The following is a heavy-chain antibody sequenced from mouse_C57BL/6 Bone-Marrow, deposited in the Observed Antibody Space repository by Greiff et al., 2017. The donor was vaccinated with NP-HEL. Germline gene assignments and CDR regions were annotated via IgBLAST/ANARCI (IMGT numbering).Heavy chain of an antibody. J-gene: IGHJ1*03. V-gene: IGHV1-61*01. CDR3: ARRVIIGYFDV. CDR1: GYTFTSYW. D-gene: IGHD2-4*01. Sequence: QVQLQQSGAELVRPGSSVKLSCKASGYTFTSYWMDWVKQRPGQGLEWIGNIYPSDSETHYNQKFKDKATLTVDKSSSTAYMQLSSLTSEDSAFYDYARRVIIGYFDVGGTGNTVTVSA. CDR2: IYPSDSET.